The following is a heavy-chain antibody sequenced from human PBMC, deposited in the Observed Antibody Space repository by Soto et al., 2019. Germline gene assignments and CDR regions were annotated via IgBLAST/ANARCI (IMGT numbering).Heavy chain of an antibody. CDR1: GFSFSGYN. J-gene: IGHJ4*02. D-gene: IGHD5-12*01. CDR3: AREGYPFDY. Sequence: GGSLRLSCAASGFSFSGYNMNWVRQAPGKGLEWVSFISSSGTYIYYADSVKGRFTISRDNAKNSLYLQMNSLRDEDTAVYYCAREGYPFDYWGQGTLVTVSS. CDR2: ISSSGTYI. V-gene: IGHV3-21*01.